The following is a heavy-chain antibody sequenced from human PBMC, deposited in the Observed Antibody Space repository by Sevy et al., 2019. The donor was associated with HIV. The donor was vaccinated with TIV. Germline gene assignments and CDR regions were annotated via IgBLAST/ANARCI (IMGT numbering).Heavy chain of an antibody. CDR1: GFTFDDYA. D-gene: IGHD3-10*01. V-gene: IGHV3-9*01. Sequence: GGSLRLSCAASGFTFDDYAMHWVRHAPGKGLEWVSGISWNSGSIGYADSVKGRFTISRDNAKNSLYLQMNSLRAEDTALYYCEKALYYGSGSNNYFDYWGQGTLVTVSS. CDR2: ISWNSGSI. CDR3: EKALYYGSGSNNYFDY. J-gene: IGHJ4*02.